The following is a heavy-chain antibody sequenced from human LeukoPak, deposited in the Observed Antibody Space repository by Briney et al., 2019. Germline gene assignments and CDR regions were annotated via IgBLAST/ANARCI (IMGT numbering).Heavy chain of an antibody. J-gene: IGHJ4*02. CDR3: AKDVTLTDAPRYFDY. CDR1: GFXFSSNA. D-gene: IGHD4/OR15-4a*01. Sequence: PGGSLRLSCAASGFXFSSNAMSWLRQAPGKGLDWVSCISGSGGSTNYADSVKGRFTISRDNSKNTLYLQMNNLRAEDTAVYYCAKDVTLTDAPRYFDYWGQGTLVTVSS. V-gene: IGHV3-23*01. CDR2: ISGSGGST.